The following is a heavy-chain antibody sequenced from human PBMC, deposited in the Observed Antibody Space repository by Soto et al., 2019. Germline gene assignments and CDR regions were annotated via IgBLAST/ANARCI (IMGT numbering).Heavy chain of an antibody. CDR2: IYHSGIT. V-gene: IGHV4-38-2*01. D-gene: IGHD3-22*01. Sequence: SETLSLTCAVSGYSISSGYFWGWIRQPPGKGLEWIGNIYHSGITYHNPSLKRRVTISVDTSKNQVSLKLSSVTAADTAVFYCARVSYFDNSGYYYYFDNWGQGTLVTVSS. J-gene: IGHJ4*02. CDR1: GYSISSGYF. CDR3: ARVSYFDNSGYYYYFDN.